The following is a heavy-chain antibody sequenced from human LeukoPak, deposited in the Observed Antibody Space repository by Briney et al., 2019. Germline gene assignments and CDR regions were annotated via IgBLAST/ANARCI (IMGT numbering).Heavy chain of an antibody. CDR3: ARRWNYGRNYYIDV. Sequence: SETLSLTCAVYGGSFSNYYWSRIRQPPGKGLEWIGEINDSGRINYNPSLMSRVTVSVDTSKNQFSLRLTSVTATDTAVYYCARRWNYGRNYYIDVWGNGATVSVSS. V-gene: IGHV4-34*01. D-gene: IGHD1-7*01. CDR2: INDSGRI. J-gene: IGHJ6*03. CDR1: GGSFSNYY.